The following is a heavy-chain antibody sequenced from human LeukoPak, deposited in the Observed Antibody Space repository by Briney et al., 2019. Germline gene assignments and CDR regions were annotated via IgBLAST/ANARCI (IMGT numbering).Heavy chain of an antibody. CDR3: AREDAGGTYSFDY. CDR2: IYTSGIT. J-gene: IGHJ4*02. V-gene: IGHV3-66*01. CDR1: GFTVSSNF. Sequence: PGGSLRLSCAVSGFTVSSNFMSWVRQAPGEGPEWVSVIYTSGITYYADSVRGRFTTSRDNSKNTLYLQMDSLTAEDTAVYYCAREDAGGTYSFDYWGQGILVTVSS. D-gene: IGHD1-26*01.